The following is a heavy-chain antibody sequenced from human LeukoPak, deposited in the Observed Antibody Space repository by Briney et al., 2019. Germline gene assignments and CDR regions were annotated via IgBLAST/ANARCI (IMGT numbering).Heavy chain of an antibody. CDR1: GFTFSSYW. V-gene: IGHV4-4*02. Sequence: GSLRLSCAASGFTFSSYWMSWVRQAPGKGLEWIGNIYHGGSTHYNPSLKSRVTISVDTSKNHFSLKLTSVTAADTAVYYCARMTTVTPGPFDYWGQGILVTVS. CDR3: ARMTTVTPGPFDY. J-gene: IGHJ4*02. D-gene: IGHD4-17*01. CDR2: IYHGGST.